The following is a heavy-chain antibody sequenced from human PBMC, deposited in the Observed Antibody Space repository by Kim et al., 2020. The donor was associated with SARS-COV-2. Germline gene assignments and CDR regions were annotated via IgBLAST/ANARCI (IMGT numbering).Heavy chain of an antibody. Sequence: GGSLRLSCVGSGFPFNYYEMNWVRQAPGKGLEWVSSVSRSGVDMEYADSVKGRFTISRDNGKNSLYLQMNSLRAEDTAVYYCAKIKRDGYNLRTFDYWGQGTLVTVSS. CDR2: VSRSGVDM. J-gene: IGHJ4*02. V-gene: IGHV3-48*03. CDR3: AKIKRDGYNLRTFDY. D-gene: IGHD5-12*01. CDR1: GFPFNYYE.